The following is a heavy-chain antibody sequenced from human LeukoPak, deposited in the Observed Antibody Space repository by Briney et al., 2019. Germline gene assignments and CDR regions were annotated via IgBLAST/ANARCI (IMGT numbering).Heavy chain of an antibody. CDR2: ISAYDGTT. D-gene: IGHD3-22*01. J-gene: IGHJ6*03. V-gene: IGHV1-18*01. CDR3: ARDRLGITMIPVPRNYMDV. CDR1: GYTFTSYG. Sequence: ASVKVSCKASGYTFTSYGISWVRQAPGQGLEWMGWISAYDGTTNYAQKLQGRVTMTTDTSTSTAYMELRSLRSDDTAVYYCARDRLGITMIPVPRNYMDVWGKGTTVTISS.